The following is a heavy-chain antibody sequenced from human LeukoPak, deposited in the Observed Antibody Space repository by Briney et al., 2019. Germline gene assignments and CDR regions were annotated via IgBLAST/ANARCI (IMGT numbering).Heavy chain of an antibody. V-gene: IGHV4-59*08. J-gene: IGHJ6*03. Sequence: SSETLSLTCTVSGGSISSYYWSWIRQPPGKGLEWIGSIYYSGITYHNPSLKSRVTISVDTSNNQFSLKMSSVTAADTAVYFCARHQEGMVRGVLYYMDVWGKGTTVIISS. CDR3: ARHQEGMVRGVLYYMDV. CDR1: GGSISSYY. CDR2: IYYSGIT. D-gene: IGHD3-10*01.